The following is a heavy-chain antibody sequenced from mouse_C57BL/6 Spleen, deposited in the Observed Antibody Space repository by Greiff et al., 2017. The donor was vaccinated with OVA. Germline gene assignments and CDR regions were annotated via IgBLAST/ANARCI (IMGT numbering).Heavy chain of an antibody. Sequence: VQLQQSGAELVRPGTSVKVSCKASGYAFTNYLIEWVKQRPGQGLEWIGVINPGSGGTNYNEKFKGKATLTADKSSSTAYMQLSSLTSEDSAVYFCARWGIFFDYRGQGTTLTGPS. V-gene: IGHV1-54*01. CDR3: ARWGIFFDY. J-gene: IGHJ2*01. CDR1: GYAFTNYL. CDR2: INPGSGGT.